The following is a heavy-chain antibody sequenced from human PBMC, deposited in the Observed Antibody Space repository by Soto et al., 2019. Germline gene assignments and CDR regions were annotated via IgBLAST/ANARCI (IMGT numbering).Heavy chain of an antibody. CDR1: GGFITGAYS. J-gene: IGHJ6*02. Sequence: SETLSLTCRLSGGFITGAYSWNWIRQHPGKGLEWIGSIHYRGSTYYNPSLKTRITISLDRSNNQFSLNLSSVTAADTAVYYCARVRDSFGLDVWGQGTTVTVSS. V-gene: IGHV4-31*03. CDR3: ARVRDSFGLDV. D-gene: IGHD2-15*01. CDR2: IHYRGST.